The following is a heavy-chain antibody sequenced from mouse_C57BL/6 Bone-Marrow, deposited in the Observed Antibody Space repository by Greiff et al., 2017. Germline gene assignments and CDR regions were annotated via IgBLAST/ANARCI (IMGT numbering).Heavy chain of an antibody. V-gene: IGHV1-78*01. Sequence: VKLMESDAELVKPGASVKISCKVSGYTFTDHTIHWMKQRPEQGLEWIGYIYPRDGSTKYNEKFKGKATLTADKSSSTAYMQLNSLTSEDSAVYFCARSPFYYGSSHWYFDVWGTGTTVTVSS. D-gene: IGHD1-1*01. CDR1: GYTFTDHT. J-gene: IGHJ1*03. CDR3: ARSPFYYGSSHWYFDV. CDR2: IYPRDGST.